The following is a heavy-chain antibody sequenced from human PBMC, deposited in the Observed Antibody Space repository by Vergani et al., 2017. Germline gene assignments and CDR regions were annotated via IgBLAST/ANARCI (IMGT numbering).Heavy chain of an antibody. CDR2: IYPAASDT. CDR1: EYSFGNYW. V-gene: IGHV5-51*01. CDR3: ARHTTDTDS. J-gene: IGHJ4*02. Sequence: EVELVQSGPEMRKPGESLKISCKGSEYSFGNYWIGLVRPLPGKGLEWLGIIYPAASDTRSSPSFQGQVTISADKSISTAFLQWDSLKASDTALYYCARHTTDTDSWGQGTLVTVSS. D-gene: IGHD1-1*01.